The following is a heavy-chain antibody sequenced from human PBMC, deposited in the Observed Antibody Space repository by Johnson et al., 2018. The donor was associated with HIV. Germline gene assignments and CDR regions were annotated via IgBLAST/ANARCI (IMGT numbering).Heavy chain of an antibody. CDR2: LQYDGSAE. J-gene: IGHJ3*02. V-gene: IGHV3-30*02. CDR3: ARDLRIYSSSTIRGDAFDI. CDR1: GFTVSRYG. D-gene: IGHD6-13*01. Sequence: VQVVESGGGVVQPGGSLRLSCAASGFTVSRYGMHWVRQAPGKGLEWVAFLQYDGSAENYGDSVKGRFTTSRDNSKNTGDLQMNSLRAEDSAAYYCARDLRIYSSSTIRGDAFDIWGQGTMVTVSS.